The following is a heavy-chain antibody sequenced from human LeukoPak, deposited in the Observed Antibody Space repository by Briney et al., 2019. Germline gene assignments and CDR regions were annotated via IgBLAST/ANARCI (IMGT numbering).Heavy chain of an antibody. CDR3: ARGHYDILTGYYWGYFDY. V-gene: IGHV4-30-4*01. CDR1: GGSISSGDYY. Sequence: SETLSLTCTVSGGSISSGDYYWSWIRQPPGKGPEWIGYIYYSGSTYYNPSLKSRVTISVDTSKNQFSLKLSSVTAADTAVYYCARGHYDILTGYYWGYFDYWGQGTLVTVSS. CDR2: IYYSGST. J-gene: IGHJ4*02. D-gene: IGHD3-9*01.